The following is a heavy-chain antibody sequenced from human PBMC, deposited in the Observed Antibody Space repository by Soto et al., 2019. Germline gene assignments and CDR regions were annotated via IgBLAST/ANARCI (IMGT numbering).Heavy chain of an antibody. CDR3: AKDRRDIVVVVAATPPHAFDI. CDR1: GFTFSSYA. J-gene: IGHJ3*02. V-gene: IGHV3-23*01. Sequence: GGSLRLSCAASGFTFSSYAMSWVRQAPGKGLEWVSAISGSGGSTYYADSVKGRFTISRDNSKNTLYLQMNSLRAEDTAVYCCAKDRRDIVVVVAATPPHAFDIWGQGTMVTVSS. D-gene: IGHD2-15*01. CDR2: ISGSGGST.